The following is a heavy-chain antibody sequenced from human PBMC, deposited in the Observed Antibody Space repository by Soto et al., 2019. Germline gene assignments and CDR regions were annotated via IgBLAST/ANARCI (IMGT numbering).Heavy chain of an antibody. V-gene: IGHV1-8*01. CDR3: ARGNPFNYAGFDV. D-gene: IGHD3-16*01. J-gene: IGHJ6*02. CDR1: GYTFSDFD. CDR2: MNAKSGDT. Sequence: GASVKVSCKASGYTFSDFDINWLRQASGQGPEWMGWMNAKSGDTFFAQRFQGKFNMTWDTSLSTAYMEVGSLTSDDTAMYYCARGNPFNYAGFDVWGQGTTVTVSS.